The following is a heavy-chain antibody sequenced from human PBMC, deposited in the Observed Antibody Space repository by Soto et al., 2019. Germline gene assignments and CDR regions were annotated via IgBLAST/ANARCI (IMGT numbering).Heavy chain of an antibody. V-gene: IGHV4-31*03. CDR1: GGSISSGGYY. Sequence: SETLSLTCTVSGGSISSGGYYWSWIRQHPGKGLEWIGYIYYSGSTYYNPSLKSRVTISVDTSKNQFSLKLSSVTAADTAVYYCARIITSYVDTAMVTSLDYWGQGTLVTVSS. D-gene: IGHD5-18*01. CDR2: IYYSGST. J-gene: IGHJ4*02. CDR3: ARIITSYVDTAMVTSLDY.